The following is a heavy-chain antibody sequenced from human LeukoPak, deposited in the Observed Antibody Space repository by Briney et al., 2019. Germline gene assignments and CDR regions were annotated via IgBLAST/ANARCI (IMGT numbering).Heavy chain of an antibody. V-gene: IGHV4-59*01. CDR1: GDSFSHYY. D-gene: IGHD5-24*01. CDR3: TRGTREPDF. Sequence: SETLSLTCTVSGDSFSHYYWNWIRQPPGKALELIGYISNNGDSNYNPSLKSRVTMSLDTSKNQLSLRLTSVTAADTAVYFCTRGTREPDFWGQGTLVTVSS. J-gene: IGHJ4*02. CDR2: ISNNGDS.